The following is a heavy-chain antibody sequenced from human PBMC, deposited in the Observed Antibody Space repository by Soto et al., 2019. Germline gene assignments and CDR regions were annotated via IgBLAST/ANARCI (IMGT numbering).Heavy chain of an antibody. Sequence: QVQLVESGGGVVQPGRSLRLSCATSGFTFSSYLIHWVRQTPDKGLEWVEFISRDGSNEYYADSVKGRFTISRDNSKHTLYLEMNSLRAEDTAVYYCARDDEGGSDCDLGYWGQGTLVTVSS. J-gene: IGHJ4*02. CDR3: ARDDEGGSDCDLGY. CDR1: GFTFSSYL. D-gene: IGHD3-10*01. V-gene: IGHV3-30-3*01. CDR2: ISRDGSNE.